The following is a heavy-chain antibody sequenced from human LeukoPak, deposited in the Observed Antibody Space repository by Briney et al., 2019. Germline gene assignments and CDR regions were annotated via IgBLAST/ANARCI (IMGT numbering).Heavy chain of an antibody. D-gene: IGHD3-10*02. CDR2: IEERGTT. CDR1: GVYISGVGYF. Sequence: PSETLSLTCTVSGVYISGVGYFWRWLRQHPGKGLGMIAYIEERGTTHYNAALKGRLSISVDVSTYQFFLELTSALDADTAVYYCARSLIAPSLGAGACFGPWGRGTLVSVSS. J-gene: IGHJ5*02. CDR3: ARSLIAPSLGAGACFGP. V-gene: IGHV4-31*03.